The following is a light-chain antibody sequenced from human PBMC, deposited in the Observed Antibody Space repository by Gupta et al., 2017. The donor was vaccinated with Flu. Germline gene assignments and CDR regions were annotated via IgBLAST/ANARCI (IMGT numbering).Light chain of an antibody. CDR3: QQRSSWPT. CDR2: DAS. J-gene: IGKJ1*01. Sequence: EIVLTQSPATLSLSPGERATLSCWASQSVSSYLAWYQQKPGQTPRLLIYDASNRATGIPARFSGSGSGTDFTLTISSLEPEDFAVYYCQQRSSWPTFGQGTKVEV. CDR1: QSVSSY. V-gene: IGKV3-11*01.